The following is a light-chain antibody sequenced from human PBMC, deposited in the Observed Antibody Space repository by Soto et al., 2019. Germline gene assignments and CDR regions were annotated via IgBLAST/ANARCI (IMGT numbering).Light chain of an antibody. CDR1: SSDVGGYNY. CDR3: SSYTRSSTLRV. CDR2: DVS. Sequence: QSALTQPAYVSGSPGQSIPISCTGTSSDVGGYNYVSWYQQHPGKAPKLMIYDVSNRPSGVSNRFSGSKSGNTASLTISGLQAEDEADEYCSSYTRSSTLRVFGVGTKLTVI. V-gene: IGLV2-14*01. J-gene: IGLJ2*01.